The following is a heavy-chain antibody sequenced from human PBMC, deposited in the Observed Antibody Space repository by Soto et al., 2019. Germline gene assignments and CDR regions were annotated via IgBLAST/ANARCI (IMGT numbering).Heavy chain of an antibody. CDR2: ISAYNGNT. Sequence: QVQLVQSGAEVKKPGASVKVSCKASGYTFTSYGISWVRQAPGQGLEWMGWISAYNGNTNYAQKLQGRVTMTTDTSTSTAYMELRSLRSDDTAVYYCARDYSDILTGYYKSYYYYGMDVWGQGTTVTVSS. CDR1: GYTFTSYG. CDR3: ARDYSDILTGYYKSYYYYGMDV. V-gene: IGHV1-18*01. D-gene: IGHD3-9*01. J-gene: IGHJ6*02.